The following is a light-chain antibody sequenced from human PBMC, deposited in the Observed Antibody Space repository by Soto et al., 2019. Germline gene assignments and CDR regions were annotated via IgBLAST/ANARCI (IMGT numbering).Light chain of an antibody. CDR3: HQSYAWPFT. CDR2: AAS. Sequence: TLSPVSLLVPSGGPASIFSRSSQSISSSLNWYQKKPGQAPKVLIHAASRRQSGVPSTFSASGSGTEFALTISSLQSEDFATYYCHQSYAWPFTFGPGTKVDI. CDR1: QSISSS. V-gene: IGKV1-39*01. J-gene: IGKJ3*01.